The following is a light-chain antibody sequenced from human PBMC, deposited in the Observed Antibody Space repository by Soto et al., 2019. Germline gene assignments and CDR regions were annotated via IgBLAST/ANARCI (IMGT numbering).Light chain of an antibody. Sequence: QSVLAQPPSASGTPGQTVTISCSGGSSNIKTNGVSWYQQVPGAAPKLLIYSNSQRPSGAPDRFSGSKSGTSASLAISWLQSEDEATYHCSTWDDSLNGLIFGGGTKLTVL. CDR2: SNS. CDR1: SSNIKTNG. CDR3: STWDDSLNGLI. V-gene: IGLV1-44*01. J-gene: IGLJ2*01.